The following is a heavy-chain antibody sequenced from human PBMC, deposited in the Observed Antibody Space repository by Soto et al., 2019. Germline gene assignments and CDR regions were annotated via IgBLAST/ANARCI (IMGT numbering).Heavy chain of an antibody. CDR2: ISWNSGSI. D-gene: IGHD5-18*01. CDR1: GFTFDDYA. Sequence: PGGSLRLSCAASGFTFDDYAMHWVRQAPGKGLEWVSGISWNSGSIGYADSVKGRFTISRDNAKNSLYLQMNGLRAEDTALYYYAKGRGYSYGTPFDYWGQGTLVTVSS. J-gene: IGHJ4*02. CDR3: AKGRGYSYGTPFDY. V-gene: IGHV3-9*01.